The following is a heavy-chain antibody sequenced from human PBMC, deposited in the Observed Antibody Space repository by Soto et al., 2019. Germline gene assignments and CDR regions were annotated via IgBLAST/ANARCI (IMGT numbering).Heavy chain of an antibody. CDR3: ARDLGPRWLQSLYYYGMGV. J-gene: IGHJ6*02. D-gene: IGHD5-12*01. Sequence: SETLSLTCTVSGGSISSGDYYWSWIRQPPGKGLEWIGYIYYSGSTYYNPSLKSRVTISVDTSKNQFSLKLSSVTAADTAVYYCARDLGPRWLQSLYYYGMGVWGQGTTVTVSS. CDR2: IYYSGST. CDR1: GGSISSGDYY. V-gene: IGHV4-30-4*01.